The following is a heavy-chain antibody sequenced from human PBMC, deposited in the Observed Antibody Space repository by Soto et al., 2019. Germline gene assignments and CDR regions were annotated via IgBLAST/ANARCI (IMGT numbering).Heavy chain of an antibody. D-gene: IGHD2-15*01. Sequence: PSETLSLTCAVYGGFLSDYHWSWVRQAPGKGPEWIGEINDSGATNYNPTLKSRVTISIDTSKRQFFLKLSSVTAADRAVYYFTGGGGGPARYWGQGTPVTVSS. CDR3: TGGGGGPARY. CDR1: GGFLSDYH. CDR2: INDSGAT. J-gene: IGHJ4*02. V-gene: IGHV4-34*01.